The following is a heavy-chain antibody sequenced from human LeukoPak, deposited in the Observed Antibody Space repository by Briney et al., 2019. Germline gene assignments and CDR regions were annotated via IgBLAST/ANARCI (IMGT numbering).Heavy chain of an antibody. J-gene: IGHJ4*02. CDR3: ARGRRYYYGSGSYYNPYYFDY. V-gene: IGHV4-34*01. CDR1: GVSFSGYY. Sequence: SETLSLTCAVYGVSFSGYYWSWIRQPPGKGLEWIGEINHSGSTNYNPSLKSRVTISVDTSKNQFSLKLSSVTAADTAVYYCARGRRYYYGSGSYYNPYYFDYWGQGTLVTVSS. D-gene: IGHD3-10*01. CDR2: INHSGST.